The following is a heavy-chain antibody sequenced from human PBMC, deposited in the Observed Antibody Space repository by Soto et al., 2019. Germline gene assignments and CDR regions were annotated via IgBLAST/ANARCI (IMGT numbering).Heavy chain of an antibody. V-gene: IGHV1-3*01. D-gene: IGHD2-2*01. CDR2: INAGNGNT. Sequence: ASVKVSCKASGYTFTSYAMHWVRQAPRQRLEWMGWINAGNGNTKYSQKFQGRVTITRDTSASTAYMELSSLRSEDTAVYYCARSGSTSTRFDPWGQGTLVTVSS. CDR3: ARSGSTSTRFDP. CDR1: GYTFTSYA. J-gene: IGHJ5*02.